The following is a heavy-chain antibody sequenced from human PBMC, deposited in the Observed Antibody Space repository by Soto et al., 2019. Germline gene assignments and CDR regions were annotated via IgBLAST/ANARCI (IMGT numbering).Heavy chain of an antibody. V-gene: IGHV4-39*02. CDR3: ERRSHIVVAPT. D-gene: IGHD2-21*01. CDR2: FYYDGRT. CDR1: GASFSDANYY. Sequence: SETLSLTCIVSGASFSDANYYWVWIRQPPGEGLEWIGSFYYDGRTYYNASLKSRVTISVDTSKNHFSLMLTSVTAADTAVYYCERRSHIVVAPTWGQGTLVTVSS. J-gene: IGHJ4*02.